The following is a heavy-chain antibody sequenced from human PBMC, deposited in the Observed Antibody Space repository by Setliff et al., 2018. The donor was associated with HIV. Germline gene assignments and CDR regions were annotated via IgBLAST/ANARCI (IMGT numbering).Heavy chain of an antibody. CDR3: ARGRFGAAVNY. V-gene: IGHV4-59*01. J-gene: IGHJ4*02. Sequence: SETLSLTCTVSGGSISSYYWSWIRQLPGKGLEWIGYIYYSGSTNYNPSLKSRVTISVDTSKNQFSLKLSSVTAADTAVYYCARGRFGAAVNYWGQGTLVTVSS. CDR2: IYYSGST. D-gene: IGHD3-10*01. CDR1: GGSISSYY.